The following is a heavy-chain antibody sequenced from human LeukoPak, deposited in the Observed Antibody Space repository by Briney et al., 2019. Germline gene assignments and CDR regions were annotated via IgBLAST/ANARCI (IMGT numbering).Heavy chain of an antibody. V-gene: IGHV3-48*03. CDR2: ITSSGSTI. J-gene: IGHJ4*02. CDR1: GFTFSAYD. D-gene: IGHD3-22*01. CDR3: ARQGSYYPADFDY. Sequence: GGSLRLSCAASGFTFSAYDMNWVRQAPGKGLEWVSHITSSGSTIYYADSVKGRFTISRDNAKNSLYLQMNSLRAEDTAVYYCARQGSYYPADFDYWGQGTLVTVSS.